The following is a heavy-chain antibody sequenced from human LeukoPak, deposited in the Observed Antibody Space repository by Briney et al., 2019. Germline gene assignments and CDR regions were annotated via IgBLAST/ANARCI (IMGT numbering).Heavy chain of an antibody. CDR2: ISYDGSNE. CDR1: GFSFSDFG. J-gene: IGHJ6*04. Sequence: GGSLRLSCIASGFSFSDFGMHWVRQAPGKGLEWVAVISYDGSNEYYADSVKGRFTIYRDNSKYTLYMQVSSLKSDDTAVYYCARIHSGYEPPKEYYGMDVWGKGTTVTVSS. CDR3: ARIHSGYEPPKEYYGMDV. V-gene: IGHV3-30*03. D-gene: IGHD5-12*01.